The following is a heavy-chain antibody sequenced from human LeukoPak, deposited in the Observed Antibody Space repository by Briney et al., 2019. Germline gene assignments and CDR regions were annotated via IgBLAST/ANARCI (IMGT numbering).Heavy chain of an antibody. CDR3: ARCPRWAHFDY. D-gene: IGHD4-23*01. CDR2: ISNSGRAI. CDR1: GFTFSSYE. V-gene: IGHV3-48*03. Sequence: GGSLRLSCAGSGFTFSSYEMNWVRQAPGKGLEWVSYISNSGRAIYYADSVKGRFTVSRDNANNSLYLQMNSVRAEDTAVYYCARCPRWAHFDYWGQGTLVTVSS. J-gene: IGHJ4*02.